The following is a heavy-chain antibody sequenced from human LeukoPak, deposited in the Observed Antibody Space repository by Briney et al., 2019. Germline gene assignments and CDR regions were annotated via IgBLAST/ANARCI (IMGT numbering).Heavy chain of an antibody. V-gene: IGHV5-51*01. Sequence: GESLKVSCKGSGYNFSRYWIGWVRQMPGKGLEWMGIIYPGDSETRYSPSSQGQVTILADKSISTAYLQWSSLKASDTAIYYCARGARTQLWATEFDYWGQGTLVTVSS. J-gene: IGHJ4*02. D-gene: IGHD5-18*01. CDR2: IYPGDSET. CDR3: ARGARTQLWATEFDY. CDR1: GYNFSRYW.